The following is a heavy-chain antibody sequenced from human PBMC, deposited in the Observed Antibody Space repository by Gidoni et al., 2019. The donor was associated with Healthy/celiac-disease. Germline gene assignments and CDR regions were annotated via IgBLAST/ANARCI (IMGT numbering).Heavy chain of an antibody. CDR1: GFTFSSYA. CDR3: AKDGVTIFGVVTVDHFDP. CDR2: ISGSGGST. V-gene: IGHV3-23*01. J-gene: IGHJ5*02. D-gene: IGHD3-3*01. Sequence: EVQLLESGGGLVQPGGSLRLPCAASGFTFSSYAMSWVRQAPGKGLEWVSAISGSGGSTYYADSVKGRFTISRDNSKNTLYLQMNSLRAEDTAVYYCAKDGVTIFGVVTVDHFDPWGQGTLVTVSS.